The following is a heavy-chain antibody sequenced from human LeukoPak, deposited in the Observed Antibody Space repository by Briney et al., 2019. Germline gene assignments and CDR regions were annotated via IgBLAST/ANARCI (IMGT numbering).Heavy chain of an antibody. CDR1: GYTFTGYY. CDR3: ARDLGGGYRQAEYYFYY. CDR2: INPNRGGT. J-gene: IGHJ4*02. V-gene: IGHV1-2*02. D-gene: IGHD1-1*01. Sequence: ASVKVSRKPSGYTFTGYYMHWVRQAPGRGLEWMGWINPNRGGTNYAQKFQGRVTMTRDTSISTAYMELSRRRSDDTAVYYCARDLGGGYRQAEYYFYYWGQGTLVTVSS.